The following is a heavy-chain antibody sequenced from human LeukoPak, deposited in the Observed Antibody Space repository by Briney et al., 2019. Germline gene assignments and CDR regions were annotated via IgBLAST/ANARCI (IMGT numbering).Heavy chain of an antibody. D-gene: IGHD5-24*01. J-gene: IGHJ6*02. V-gene: IGHV4-34*01. CDR2: INHSGST. CDR3: ASGDGWEDYYYYGMDV. CDR1: GGSFSGYY. Sequence: SETLSLTCAVYGGSFSGYYWSWIRQPPGKGLEWIGEINHSGSTNYNPSLKSRVTISVDTSKNQFSLKLSSVTAADTAVYYCASGDGWEDYYYYGMDVWGQGTTVTVSS.